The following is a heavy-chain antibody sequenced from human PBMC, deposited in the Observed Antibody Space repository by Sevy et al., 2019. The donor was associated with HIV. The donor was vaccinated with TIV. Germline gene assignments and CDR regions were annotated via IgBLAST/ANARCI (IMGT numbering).Heavy chain of an antibody. CDR2: MYRGGST. Sequence: SETLSLTCAVSGYSINSGYYWGWVRQPPGRGLEWIGSMYRGGSTYYNPSLKSRVTISVDTSKNQFSLKLSSVTAADTAVYYCAADSGNYYGAFDIWGQGTMVTVS. V-gene: IGHV4-38-2*01. CDR1: GYSINSGYY. J-gene: IGHJ3*02. D-gene: IGHD1-26*01. CDR3: AADSGNYYGAFDI.